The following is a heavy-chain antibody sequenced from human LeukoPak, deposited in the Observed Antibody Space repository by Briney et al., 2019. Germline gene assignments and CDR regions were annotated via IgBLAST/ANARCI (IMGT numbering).Heavy chain of an antibody. V-gene: IGHV3-23*01. CDR2: ISDTGDST. CDR1: GFTFSRYG. J-gene: IGHJ4*02. CDR3: ATGAYCDH. Sequence: GGSLRLSCAASGFTFSRYGMTWVRQAPGKGLEWVSTISDTGDSTYYADSVKGRFTISRDNSENTLYLQMNGLRAEDTAIYFCATGAYCDHWGQGTLVTVSS.